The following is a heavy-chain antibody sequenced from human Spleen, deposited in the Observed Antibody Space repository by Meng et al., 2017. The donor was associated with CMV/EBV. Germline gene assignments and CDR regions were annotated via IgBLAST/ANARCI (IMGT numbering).Heavy chain of an antibody. V-gene: IGHV3-48*03. Sequence: GGSLRLSCSGSEFTFSDYEMNWVRQAPGKGLEWVSYIGSSGSSIFYEDSVKGRFTISRDNAKNSLYLQLNSLRAEDTAVYYCASSVVSWRGDYWGQGTLVTVSS. CDR3: ASSVVSWRGDY. CDR2: IGSSGSSI. CDR1: EFTFSDYE. J-gene: IGHJ4*02. D-gene: IGHD3-22*01.